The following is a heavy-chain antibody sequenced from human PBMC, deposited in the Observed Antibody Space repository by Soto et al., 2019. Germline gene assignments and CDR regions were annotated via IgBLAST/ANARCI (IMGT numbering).Heavy chain of an antibody. D-gene: IGHD3-3*01. CDR1: GFSLTTSGVG. V-gene: IGHV2-5*02. CDR2: IYLDDDK. Sequence: QITLKESGPTVVKPTEPLTLTCTFSGFSLTTSGVGVGWVRQSPGKAPEWLALIYLDDDKRYSTSLKSRLTITKDTSKNPVVLTMANVDPAETATYYCAHRVLRTVFGLVTTTAIYFDFWGQGTPVVVSS. CDR3: AHRVLRTVFGLVTTTAIYFDF. J-gene: IGHJ4*02.